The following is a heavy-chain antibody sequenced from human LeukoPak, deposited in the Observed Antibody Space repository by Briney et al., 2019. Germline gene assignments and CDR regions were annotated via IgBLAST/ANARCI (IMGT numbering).Heavy chain of an antibody. J-gene: IGHJ6*03. V-gene: IGHV4-39*07. CDR2: IYYSGTT. CDR3: VRAVLRFYMDV. Sequence: PSETLSLTCTISGDSVSSSSYYWGWIRQPPGKGLEWIGSIYYSGTTYYNPSLKSRVAISVDTSKNQFSLKLSSVTAADAAVYYSVRAVLRFYMDVWGKGTTVTVSS. CDR1: GDSVSSSSYY. D-gene: IGHD3-3*01.